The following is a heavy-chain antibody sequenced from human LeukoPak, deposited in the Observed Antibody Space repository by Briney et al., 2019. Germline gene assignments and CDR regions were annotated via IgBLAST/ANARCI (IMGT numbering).Heavy chain of an antibody. CDR2: VSGSGGST. CDR1: GFPFSSYA. CDR3: AKSDYYDSSGYPSSFEY. J-gene: IGHJ4*02. Sequence: PGGSLRLSCAASGFPFSSYAMSWVRQARGKGLEWVSGVSGSGGSTYYADSVKGRFTISRDNSKNTLYLQMNSLRAEDTAVYYCAKSDYYDSSGYPSSFEYWGQGTLVTVSS. D-gene: IGHD3-22*01. V-gene: IGHV3-23*01.